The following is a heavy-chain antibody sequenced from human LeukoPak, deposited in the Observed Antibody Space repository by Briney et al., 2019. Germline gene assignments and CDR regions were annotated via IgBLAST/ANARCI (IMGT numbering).Heavy chain of an antibody. D-gene: IGHD3-9*01. J-gene: IGHJ6*02. V-gene: IGHV1-8*01. Sequence: ASVTVSCKASGYTFTSYDINWVRQATGQGLEWMGWMNPNSGNTGYAQKFQGRVTMTRNTSISTAYMELSSLRSEDTAVYYCARDYDILTGQDVWGQGTTVTVSS. CDR2: MNPNSGNT. CDR3: ARDYDILTGQDV. CDR1: GYTFTSYD.